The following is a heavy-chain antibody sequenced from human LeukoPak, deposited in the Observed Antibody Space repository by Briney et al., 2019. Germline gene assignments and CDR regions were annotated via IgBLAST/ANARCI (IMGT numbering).Heavy chain of an antibody. CDR1: GFTFSSYS. Sequence: GGSLRLSCAASGFTFSSYSMNWVRQAPGKGLEWISYISSSTSTIYYADSVKGRFTISRDNAKNSLYLQMNSLRAEDTALYYCARVSDISVAAYFDYWGQGTLVTVSS. CDR3: ARVSDISVAAYFDY. D-gene: IGHD6-19*01. CDR2: ISSSTSTI. J-gene: IGHJ4*02. V-gene: IGHV3-48*01.